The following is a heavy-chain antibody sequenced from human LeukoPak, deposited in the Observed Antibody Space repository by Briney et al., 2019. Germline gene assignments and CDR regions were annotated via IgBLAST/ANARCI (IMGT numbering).Heavy chain of an antibody. CDR2: IKQDGSEK. J-gene: IGHJ4*02. CDR1: GFTFSSYW. CDR3: ARANVVVAANWNY. Sequence: GGSLRLSCAASGFTFSSYWMSWVRQAPGKGLEWVANIKQDGSEKYYVDSVKGRFTISRDNAKNSLYLQMNSLRAEDTAVYYCARANVVVAANWNYWGQGTLVTVSS. V-gene: IGHV3-7*01. D-gene: IGHD2-15*01.